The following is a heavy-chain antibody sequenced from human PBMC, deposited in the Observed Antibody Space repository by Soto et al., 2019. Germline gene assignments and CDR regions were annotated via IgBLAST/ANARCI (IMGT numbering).Heavy chain of an antibody. CDR1: GFTFSSYG. CDR3: ANRGHQLDYDILTGYYDVLLY. CDR2: ISYDGSNK. J-gene: IGHJ4*02. Sequence: QVQLVESGGGVVQPGRSLRLSCAASGFTFSSYGMHWVRQAPGKGLEWVAVISYDGSNKYYADSVKGRFTISRDNSKNTLYLQMNRLRVEDTAVYYCANRGHQLDYDILTGYYDVLLYWGQGTLVTVSS. V-gene: IGHV3-30*18. D-gene: IGHD3-9*01.